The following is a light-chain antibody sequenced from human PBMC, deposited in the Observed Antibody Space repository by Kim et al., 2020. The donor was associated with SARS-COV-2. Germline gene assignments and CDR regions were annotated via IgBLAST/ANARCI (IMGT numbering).Light chain of an antibody. CDR2: YDS. V-gene: IGLV3-21*04. Sequence: SYELTQLPSVSVAPGKTARITCGGNNIGSKSVHWYQQKPGQAPVLVIYYDSDRPSGIPERFSGSNSGNTANLTISRVEAGDEADYYCQVWDSSSDHPVFG. J-gene: IGLJ2*01. CDR3: QVWDSSSDHPV. CDR1: NIGSKS.